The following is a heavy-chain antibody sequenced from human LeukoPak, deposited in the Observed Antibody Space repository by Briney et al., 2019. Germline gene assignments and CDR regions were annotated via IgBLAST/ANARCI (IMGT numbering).Heavy chain of an antibody. J-gene: IGHJ4*02. D-gene: IGHD1-26*01. CDR2: IYSGGST. CDR3: ARGPGGSYYYFDY. CDR1: GFTLSSNY. V-gene: IGHV3-53*01. Sequence: GGSLRLSCAASGFTLSSNYMSWVRQAPGKGLEWVSVIYSGGSTYYADSVKGRFTISRDNSKNTLYLQMNSLRAEDTAVYYCARGPGGSYYYFDYWGQGTLVTVSS.